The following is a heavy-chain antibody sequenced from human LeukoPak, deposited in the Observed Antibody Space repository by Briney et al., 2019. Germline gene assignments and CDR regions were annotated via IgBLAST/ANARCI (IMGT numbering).Heavy chain of an antibody. J-gene: IGHJ4*02. CDR1: GFTFNSHW. V-gene: IGHV4-4*02. CDR2: IYYNEAT. Sequence: GSLRLSCAASGFTFNSHWMTWVRQAPGKGLEWVGTIYYNEATQYNPSLKSRVTISVDTSKNQFSLRLSSVTAADTAVYYCAREHRGLSQASPGDSWGQGILITVSS. CDR3: AREHRGLSQASPGDS. D-gene: IGHD3-16*01.